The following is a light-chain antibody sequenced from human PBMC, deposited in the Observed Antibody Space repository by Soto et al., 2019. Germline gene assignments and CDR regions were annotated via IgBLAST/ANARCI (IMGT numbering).Light chain of an antibody. CDR1: QSVSSY. CDR2: DAS. CDR3: QQRSNWPIT. V-gene: IGKV3-11*01. J-gene: IGKJ5*01. Sequence: EIVLTQSPATLSLSPGERATLSCRASQSVSSYLAWYQQKPGQAPRLLIYDASNRATGIPARFSGSGSGPDFTLTIGSLEPEDFAVYYCQQRSNWPITSGQGTRLEIK.